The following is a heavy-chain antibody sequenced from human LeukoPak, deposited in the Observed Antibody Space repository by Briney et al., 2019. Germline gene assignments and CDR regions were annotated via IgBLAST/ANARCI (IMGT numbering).Heavy chain of an antibody. CDR3: ARDSGEVVVAAYAFDI. Sequence: GASVKVSCKASGGTFSSYAISWVRQAPGQGLEWMGGIIPIFGTANYAQKFQGRVTITADESTSTAYMELSSLRSEDTAVYYCARDSGEVVVAAYAFDIWGQGTMVTVSS. D-gene: IGHD2-15*01. CDR1: GGTFSSYA. CDR2: IIPIFGTA. J-gene: IGHJ3*02. V-gene: IGHV1-69*13.